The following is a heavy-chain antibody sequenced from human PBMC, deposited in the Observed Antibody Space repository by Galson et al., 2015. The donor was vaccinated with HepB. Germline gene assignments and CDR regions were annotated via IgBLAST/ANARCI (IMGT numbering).Heavy chain of an antibody. CDR1: GFTFSSYA. J-gene: IGHJ4*02. CDR2: ISYDGSNK. D-gene: IGHD3-9*01. CDR3: ARVRREILTGYYKGDYFDY. V-gene: IGHV3-30*04. Sequence: SLRLSCAASGFTFSSYAVHWVRQAPGKGLEWVAVISYDGSNKYYADSVKGRFTISRDNSKNTLYLQMNSLRAEDTAVYYCARVRREILTGYYKGDYFDYWGQGTLATVSS.